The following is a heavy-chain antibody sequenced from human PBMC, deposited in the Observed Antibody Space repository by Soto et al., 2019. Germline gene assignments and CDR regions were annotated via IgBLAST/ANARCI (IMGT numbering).Heavy chain of an antibody. CDR1: GGSISSYY. CDR2: IYYSGST. D-gene: IGHD3-22*01. Sequence: SETLSLTCTVSGGSISSYYWSWIRQPPGKGLEWIGYIYYSGSTNYNPSLKSRVTISVDTSKNQFSLKLSSVTAADTAVYYCARVGYYYDSSGYYPASGYFDYWGQGTLVTVS. CDR3: ARVGYYYDSSGYYPASGYFDY. V-gene: IGHV4-59*01. J-gene: IGHJ4*02.